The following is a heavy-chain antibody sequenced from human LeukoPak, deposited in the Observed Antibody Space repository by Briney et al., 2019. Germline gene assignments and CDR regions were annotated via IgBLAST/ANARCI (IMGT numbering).Heavy chain of an antibody. Sequence: ASVKVSCKASGYTFTSYVISWVRQAPGQGLERMGWISAYNGNTNYAQKLQGRVTMTTDTSTSTAYMELRSLRSDDTAVYYCARDLGRGYYDSSGYGMDVWGQGTTVTVSS. CDR3: ARDLGRGYYDSSGYGMDV. CDR1: GYTFTSYV. D-gene: IGHD3-22*01. V-gene: IGHV1-18*01. CDR2: ISAYNGNT. J-gene: IGHJ6*02.